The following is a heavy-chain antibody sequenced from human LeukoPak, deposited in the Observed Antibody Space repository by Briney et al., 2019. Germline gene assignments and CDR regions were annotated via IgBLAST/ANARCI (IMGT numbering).Heavy chain of an antibody. D-gene: IGHD3-3*01. CDR1: GGSINNYY. V-gene: IGHV4-4*08. CDR2: VYNVEYT. Sequence: SETLSLTCKVSGGSINNYYWSWVRQPPGKGLEWIGYVYNVEYTRYNPSLKGRVSISLDTSKSQFSLMLTSVTAADTAVYYCASDRSGLSFCFWGQGTLVTVSS. J-gene: IGHJ4*02. CDR3: ASDRSGLSFCF.